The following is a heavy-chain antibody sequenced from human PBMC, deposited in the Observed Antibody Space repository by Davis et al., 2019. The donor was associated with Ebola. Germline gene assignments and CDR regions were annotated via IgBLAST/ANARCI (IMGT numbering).Heavy chain of an antibody. CDR2: IIPIFGTA. CDR1: GGTISSYA. J-gene: IGHJ5*02. D-gene: IGHD6-6*01. CDR3: ARVRVYSSSSYWFDP. Sequence: SVKVSCKASGGTISSYAISWVRQAPGQGLEWMGGIIPIFGTANYAQKFQGRVTITADKSTSTAYMELSSLRSEDTAVYYCARVRVYSSSSYWFDPWGQGTLVTVSS. V-gene: IGHV1-69*06.